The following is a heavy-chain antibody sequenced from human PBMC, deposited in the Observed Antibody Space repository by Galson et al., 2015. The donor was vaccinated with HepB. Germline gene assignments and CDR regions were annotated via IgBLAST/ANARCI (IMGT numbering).Heavy chain of an antibody. CDR2: INHSGST. V-gene: IGHV4-34*01. CDR3: AREPTTVTTLNWFDP. CDR1: GGSFSGYY. Sequence: SETLSLTCAVYGGSFSGYYWSWIRQPPGKGLEWIGEINHSGSTNYNPSLKSRVTISVDTSKNQFSLKLSSVTAADTAVYYCAREPTTVTTLNWFDPWGQGTLVTVSS. D-gene: IGHD4-17*01. J-gene: IGHJ5*02.